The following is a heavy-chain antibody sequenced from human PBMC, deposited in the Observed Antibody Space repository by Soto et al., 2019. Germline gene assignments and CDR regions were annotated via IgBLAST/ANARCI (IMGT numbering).Heavy chain of an antibody. D-gene: IGHD2-8*01. CDR1: GDTFTTNS. Sequence: QVQLVQSGAEVKKPGSSVKVSCKASGDTFTTNSLNWVRQAPGQGLEWMGGIIPVVGTTKYAQKYQDRVTITGDKSTNTAYMELSSLRSDDTAVYHCARGLLYATTYFDYWGQGTPVTVSS. J-gene: IGHJ4*02. CDR3: ARGLLYATTYFDY. CDR2: IIPVVGTT. V-gene: IGHV1-69*06.